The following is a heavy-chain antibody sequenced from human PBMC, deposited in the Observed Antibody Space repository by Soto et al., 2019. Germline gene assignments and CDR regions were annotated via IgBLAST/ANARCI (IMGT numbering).Heavy chain of an antibody. D-gene: IGHD2-15*01. Sequence: GGSLRLSCAASGFTFSSYAMSWVRQAPGKGLEWVSAISGSGGSTYYADSVKGRFTISRDNSKNTLYLQMNSLRAEDTAVYYCAKDLCSGGTCYSGFDYWGRGTLVTVSS. V-gene: IGHV3-23*01. CDR3: AKDLCSGGTCYSGFDY. J-gene: IGHJ4*02. CDR1: GFTFSSYA. CDR2: ISGSGGST.